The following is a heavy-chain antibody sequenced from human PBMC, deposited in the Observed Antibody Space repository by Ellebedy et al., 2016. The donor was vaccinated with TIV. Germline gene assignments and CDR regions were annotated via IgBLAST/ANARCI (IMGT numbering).Heavy chain of an antibody. J-gene: IGHJ3*02. CDR3: ATDGSYGDYLSPAHAFEN. V-gene: IGHV3-7*01. D-gene: IGHD4-17*01. CDR1: GFSFRSYW. CDR2: INQDGREK. Sequence: GGSLRLSCGASGFSFRSYWMTWVRQAPGKGLEWVANINQDGREKYYVDSVKGRFTISRDNAESALYLQMSSLTVEDTAVYYCATDGSYGDYLSPAHAFENWGQGTVVIVSS.